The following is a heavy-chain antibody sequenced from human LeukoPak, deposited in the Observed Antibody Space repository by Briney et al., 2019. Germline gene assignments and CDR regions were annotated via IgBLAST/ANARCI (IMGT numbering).Heavy chain of an antibody. J-gene: IGHJ4*02. Sequence: PGGSLRLSCAASGFTFSIYAMNWVRQAPGKGLEWVSSISANGGETHYADSVKGRFTISRDNSKNTLYLQINNPRVEDTAVYYCAKRYYDFPLDYWGQGTLFTVSS. CDR1: GFTFSIYA. CDR2: ISANGGET. V-gene: IGHV3-23*01. D-gene: IGHD3-3*01. CDR3: AKRYYDFPLDY.